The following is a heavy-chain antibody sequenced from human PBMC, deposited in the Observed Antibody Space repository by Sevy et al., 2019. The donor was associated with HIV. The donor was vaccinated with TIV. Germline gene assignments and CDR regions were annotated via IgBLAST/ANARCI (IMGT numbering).Heavy chain of an antibody. Sequence: GGSLRLSCAASGFTFSSYAMSWVRQAPGKGLEWVSAISGSGGSTYYADSVKGRFTISRDNSKNTLYLQMNSLRAEDTAVYYCAKDGLYYYDSSGYYDDGKFDYWGPGTLVTVSS. CDR3: AKDGLYYYDSSGYYDDGKFDY. J-gene: IGHJ4*02. V-gene: IGHV3-23*01. CDR2: ISGSGGST. D-gene: IGHD3-22*01. CDR1: GFTFSSYA.